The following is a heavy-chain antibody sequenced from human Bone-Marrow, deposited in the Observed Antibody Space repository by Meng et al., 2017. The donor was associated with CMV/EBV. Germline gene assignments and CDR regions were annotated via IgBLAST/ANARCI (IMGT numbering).Heavy chain of an antibody. D-gene: IGHD1-14*01. CDR1: GDTFSTYT. Sequence: ASVKGSCKASGDTFSTYTITWVRQAPGQGLEWMGWISAYNGNTNYAQKLQGRVTMTTDTSTSTAYMELRSLRSDDTAVYYCARDWRRKGRNDYWGQGTLVTVSS. J-gene: IGHJ4*02. V-gene: IGHV1-18*01. CDR3: ARDWRRKGRNDY. CDR2: ISAYNGNT.